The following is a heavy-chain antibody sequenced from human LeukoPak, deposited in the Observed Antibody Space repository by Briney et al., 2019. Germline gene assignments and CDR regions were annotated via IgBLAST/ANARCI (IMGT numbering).Heavy chain of an antibody. CDR1: GFTFSSYA. J-gene: IGHJ4*02. D-gene: IGHD2-2*01. CDR2: ISYDGSNK. V-gene: IGHV3-30-3*01. CDR3: ARDHIVVVPAAMTPDY. Sequence: GRSLRLSCAASGFTFSSYAMHWVRQAPGKGLEWVAVISYDGSNKYYADSVKGRFTISRDNSKNTLYLQMNSLRAEDTAVYYCARDHIVVVPAAMTPDYWGQGTLVTVSS.